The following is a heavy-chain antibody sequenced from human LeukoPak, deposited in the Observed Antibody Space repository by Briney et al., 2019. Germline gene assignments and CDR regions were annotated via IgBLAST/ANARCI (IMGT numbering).Heavy chain of an antibody. CDR2: ISYDGSNK. V-gene: IGHV3-30-3*01. CDR1: GFTFSSYA. D-gene: IGHD2-2*01. Sequence: GGSLRLSCAASGFTFSSYAMHWVRQAPGKGLEWVAVISYDGSNKYYADSVKGRFTISRDNSKNTLYLQMNSLRAEDTAVYYCASERAYCSRTSCYATDYWGQGTLVTVSS. CDR3: ASERAYCSRTSCYATDY. J-gene: IGHJ4*02.